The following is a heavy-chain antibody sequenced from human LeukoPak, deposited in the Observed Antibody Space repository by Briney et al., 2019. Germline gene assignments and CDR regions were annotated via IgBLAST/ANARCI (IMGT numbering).Heavy chain of an antibody. CDR2: IYYSGST. D-gene: IGHD5-12*01. Sequence: PSETLSPTCTVSGGSISTSNYYWSWIRQPPGKGLEWIGDIYYSGSTNYSPSLKSRVTISVDTSKAQFSLRLSSVTAADTAVYHCARTSSDYDYDSARYYYYMDVWGKGTTVTVSS. V-gene: IGHV4-61*01. CDR3: ARTSSDYDYDSARYYYYMDV. CDR1: GGSISTSNYY. J-gene: IGHJ6*03.